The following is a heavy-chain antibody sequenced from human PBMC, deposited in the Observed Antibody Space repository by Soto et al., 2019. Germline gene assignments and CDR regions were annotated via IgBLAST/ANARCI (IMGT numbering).Heavy chain of an antibody. Sequence: SKTLSLTCTVSGGSISYYYWSWIRQSAGKGLEWIGRIYPSGSTNYNPSLKGRVTMSVDTSNNQFSLNLGSVTAADTAVYYCARDRTAAGPSNWFDPWGQGTLVTVSS. CDR3: ARDRTAAGPSNWFDP. J-gene: IGHJ5*02. CDR1: GGSISYYY. CDR2: IYPSGST. D-gene: IGHD6-13*01. V-gene: IGHV4-4*07.